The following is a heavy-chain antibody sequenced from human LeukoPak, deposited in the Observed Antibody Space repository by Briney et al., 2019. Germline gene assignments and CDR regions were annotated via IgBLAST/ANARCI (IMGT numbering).Heavy chain of an antibody. CDR3: ARMSRWSASSGYYDDGDY. CDR2: INPNSGGT. CDR1: GYTFTGYY. J-gene: IGHJ4*02. Sequence: ASVKVSCKASGYTFTGYYTHWVRQAPGQGLEWMGWINPNSGGTNYAQKFQGRVTMTRDTSISTAYMELSRLRSDDTAVYYCARMSRWSASSGYYDDGDYWGQGTLVTVSS. D-gene: IGHD3-22*01. V-gene: IGHV1-2*02.